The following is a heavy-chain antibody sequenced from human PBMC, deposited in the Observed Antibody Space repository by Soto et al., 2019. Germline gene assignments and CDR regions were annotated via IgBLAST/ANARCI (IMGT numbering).Heavy chain of an antibody. CDR3: ARHRPDYYDSSGSNNWFDP. CDR1: GGSISSSSYY. V-gene: IGHV4-39*01. Sequence: SETLSLTCTVSGGSISSSSYYWGWIRQPPGKGLEWIGSIYYSGSTYYNPSLKSRVTISVDTSKNQFSLKLSSVTAADTAVYYCARHRPDYYDSSGSNNWFDPWGQGTLVTVSS. J-gene: IGHJ5*02. CDR2: IYYSGST. D-gene: IGHD3-22*01.